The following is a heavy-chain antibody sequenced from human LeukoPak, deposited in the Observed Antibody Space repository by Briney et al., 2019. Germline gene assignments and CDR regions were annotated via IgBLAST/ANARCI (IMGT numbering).Heavy chain of an antibody. J-gene: IGHJ4*02. V-gene: IGHV1-2*02. CDR1: GYTFTGYY. Sequence: ASVKVSCKASGYTFTGYYMHWVRQAPGQGLEWMGWINPNNGGTNYAQKFQGRVTMARDTSISTAYMELSSLRSDDTAVYYCVSQQVVPLWGQGTLVTVSS. D-gene: IGHD6-13*01. CDR2: INPNNGGT. CDR3: VSQQVVPL.